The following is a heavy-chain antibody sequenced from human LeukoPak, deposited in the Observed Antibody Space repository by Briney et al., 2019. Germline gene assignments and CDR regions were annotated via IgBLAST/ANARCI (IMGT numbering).Heavy chain of an antibody. Sequence: SETLSLTCTVSGGSISSYYWSWIRQPPGKGLEWIGYIYYSGSTNYNPSLKSRVTISVDTSKNQFSLKLSSVTAADTAVYYCARKSGLGYCSGRSCPLGGHWFDPWGQGTLVTVSS. CDR1: GGSISSYY. J-gene: IGHJ5*02. V-gene: IGHV4-59*01. D-gene: IGHD2-15*01. CDR2: IYYSGST. CDR3: ARKSGLGYCSGRSCPLGGHWFDP.